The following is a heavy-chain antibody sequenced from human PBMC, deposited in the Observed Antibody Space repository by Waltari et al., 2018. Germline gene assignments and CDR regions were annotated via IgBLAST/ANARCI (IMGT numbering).Heavy chain of an antibody. D-gene: IGHD3-16*01. CDR3: AKDRGDASGHYYYYGMDV. CDR2: RSDDGSNK. CDR1: GFTFSSYG. V-gene: IGHV3-30*18. Sequence: QVQLVESGGGVVQPGRSLRLSCAASGFTFSSYGMHWVRQAPGKGLEGVAVRSDDGSNKYNADSVKGRFTISRDNSKNTLYLQMSSLRAEDTAVYFCAKDRGDASGHYYYYGMDVWGQGTTVTVSS. J-gene: IGHJ6*02.